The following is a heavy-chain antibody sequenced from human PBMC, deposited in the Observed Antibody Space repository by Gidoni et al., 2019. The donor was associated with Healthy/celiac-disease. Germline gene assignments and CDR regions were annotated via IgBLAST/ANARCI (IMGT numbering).Heavy chain of an antibody. CDR2: ISWNSGSI. J-gene: IGHJ6*03. V-gene: IGHV3-9*01. Sequence: EVQLVESGGGLVQPGRSLRLSCAASGFTFDDYAMHWVRQAPGKGLGGVSGISWNSGSIGYADSVKGRFTISRDNAKNSLYLQMNSLRAEDTALYYCAKGPHRDYYHYMDVWGKGTTVTVSS. CDR1: GFTFDDYA. CDR3: AKGPHRDYYHYMDV.